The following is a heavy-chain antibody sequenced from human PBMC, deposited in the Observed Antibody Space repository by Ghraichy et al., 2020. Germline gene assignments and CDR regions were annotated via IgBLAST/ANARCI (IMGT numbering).Heavy chain of an antibody. CDR1: GFTFSNHW. CDR3: ARDYEINAFDI. D-gene: IGHD3-9*01. V-gene: IGHV3-74*01. J-gene: IGHJ3*02. CDR2: VNSDGSST. Sequence: GGSLRLSCAASGFTFSNHWMHWVRQAPGKGLVWVSRVNSDGSSTSYADSVKGRLTISRDNAKNTLYLQMNSLRAVDTAVYYCARDYEINAFDIWGQGTLVTGSS.